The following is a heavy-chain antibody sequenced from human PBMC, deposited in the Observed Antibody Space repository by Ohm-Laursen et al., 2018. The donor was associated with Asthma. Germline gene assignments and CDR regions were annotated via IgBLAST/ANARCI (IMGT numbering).Heavy chain of an antibody. Sequence: PSETLSLTCTVSGGSISSYYWSWIRQPPGKGLEWIGYIYYSGSTNYNPSLKSRVTISVDTSKNQFSLKLSSVTAADTAVYYCARGESGYDNFFGCWGQGTLVTVSS. J-gene: IGHJ4*02. D-gene: IGHD5-12*01. CDR3: ARGESGYDNFFGC. CDR2: IYYSGST. CDR1: GGSISSYY. V-gene: IGHV4-59*01.